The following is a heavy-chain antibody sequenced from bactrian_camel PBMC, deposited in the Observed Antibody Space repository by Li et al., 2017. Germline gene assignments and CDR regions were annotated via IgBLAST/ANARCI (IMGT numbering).Heavy chain of an antibody. J-gene: IGHJ4*01. CDR2: ISSGGTT. V-gene: IGHV3S28*01. CDR1: GFTFSTYY. CDR3: ARGPENLWEYGY. Sequence: QLVESGGGLVQPGGSLRLSCAASGFTFSTYYMSWVRQAPGKGLEWVSLISSGGTTMYADSVKGRFTISRDNAKNTLYPQMNSLKTEDTAVYYCARGPENLWEYGYWGQGTQVTVS.